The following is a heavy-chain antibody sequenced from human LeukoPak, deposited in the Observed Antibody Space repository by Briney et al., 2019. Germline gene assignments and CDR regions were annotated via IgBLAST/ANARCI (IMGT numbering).Heavy chain of an antibody. D-gene: IGHD2-2*01. J-gene: IGHJ6*03. V-gene: IGHV3-23*01. Sequence: PGGSLRLSCAASGFTFSNYVMSWVRQAPGNGLEWVSGISNSGGSTYYAESVKGRFTISRDNSKNTLYLQMNSLRAEDTAVFYCARGSSSLYHYMDVWGKGTTVTVSS. CDR2: ISNSGGST. CDR3: ARGSSSLYHYMDV. CDR1: GFTFSNYV.